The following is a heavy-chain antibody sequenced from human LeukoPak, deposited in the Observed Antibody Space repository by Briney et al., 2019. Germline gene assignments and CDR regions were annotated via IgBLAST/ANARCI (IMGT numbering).Heavy chain of an antibody. CDR3: ARGYPNYYGP. CDR2: INTNSGGT. V-gene: IGHV1-2*02. J-gene: IGHJ3*01. CDR1: GNTFTDYY. D-gene: IGHD3-10*01. Sequence: AASVKVSCKAPGNTFTDYYLHWVRQAPGQGLEWMGWINTNSGGTRYAQKFQGRVTMTRDTSISTAYLELSGLTSDDTAVYYCARGYPNYYGPWGQGTTVTVSS.